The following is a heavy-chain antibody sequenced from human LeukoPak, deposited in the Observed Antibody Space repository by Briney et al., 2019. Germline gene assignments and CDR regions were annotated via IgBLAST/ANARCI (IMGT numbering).Heavy chain of an antibody. CDR2: INHSGST. CDR3: ARDPDPIAAAGPLYY. CDR1: GGSFSGYY. J-gene: IGHJ4*02. Sequence: PSETLSLTCAVYGGSFSGYYWSWIRQPPGKGLEWIGEINHSGSTNYNPSLKSRVTISVDTSKNQFSLKLSSVTAADTAVYYCARDPDPIAAAGPLYYWGQGTLVTVSS. D-gene: IGHD6-13*01. V-gene: IGHV4-34*01.